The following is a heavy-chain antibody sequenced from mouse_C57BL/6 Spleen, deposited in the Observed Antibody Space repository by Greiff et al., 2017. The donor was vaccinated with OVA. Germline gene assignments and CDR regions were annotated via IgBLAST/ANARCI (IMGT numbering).Heavy chain of an antibody. CDR3: ARGGNYEGVYAMDY. V-gene: IGHV1-61*01. D-gene: IGHD2-1*01. CDR1: GYTFTSYW. CDR2: IYPSDSET. J-gene: IGHJ4*01. Sequence: QVQPQQPGAELVRPGSSVKLSCKASGYTFTSYWMDWVKQRPGQGLEWIGNIYPSDSETHYNQKFKDKATLTVDKSSSTAYMQLSSLTSEDSAVEYCARGGNYEGVYAMDYWGQGTSVTVSS.